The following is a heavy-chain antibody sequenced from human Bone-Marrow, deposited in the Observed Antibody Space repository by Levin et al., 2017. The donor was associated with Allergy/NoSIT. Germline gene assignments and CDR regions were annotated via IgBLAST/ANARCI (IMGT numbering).Heavy chain of an antibody. CDR3: ARGEVGLGGYFFDY. J-gene: IGHJ4*01. CDR2: ISFDGSNE. D-gene: IGHD1-26*01. V-gene: IGHV3-30*03. CDR1: GFTFSNHG. Sequence: GESLKISCVASGFTFSNHGMHWVRQAPAKGLEWVAVISFDGSNEYYADFVKGRFAISRDNSKNTLYLQMNGLGVEDTAVYYCARGEVGLGGYFFDYWGQGIPVTVSS.